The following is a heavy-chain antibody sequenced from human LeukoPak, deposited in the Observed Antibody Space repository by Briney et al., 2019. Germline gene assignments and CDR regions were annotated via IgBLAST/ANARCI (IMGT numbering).Heavy chain of an antibody. CDR3: ARKDGGRDGMDV. Sequence: ASVNVSCKASGYTFTDYYMHWVRQAPGQGLAWMGWLNPNTLVTKYAQHFQGRVSMTWDTSISTGYMDLHSLTSDDTAVYYCARKDGGRDGMDVWGQGTTVTVSS. J-gene: IGHJ6*02. CDR2: LNPNTLVT. CDR1: GYTFTDYY. V-gene: IGHV1-2*02. D-gene: IGHD4-23*01.